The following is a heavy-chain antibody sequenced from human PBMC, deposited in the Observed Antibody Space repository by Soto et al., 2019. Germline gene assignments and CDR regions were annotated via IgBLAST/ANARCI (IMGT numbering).Heavy chain of an antibody. J-gene: IGHJ4*02. CDR3: AKWSYLDY. CDR2: ISGSDGKT. CDR1: GFSFSSFA. D-gene: IGHD3-3*01. V-gene: IGHV3-23*01. Sequence: GGSLRLSCTTSGFSFSSFAMTWVRQAPGKGLEWVATISGSDGKTYYADSVKGRFSISRDNSRNTLYLQMNSLRADDTAIYYCAKWSYLDYWGQGTRVTVAS.